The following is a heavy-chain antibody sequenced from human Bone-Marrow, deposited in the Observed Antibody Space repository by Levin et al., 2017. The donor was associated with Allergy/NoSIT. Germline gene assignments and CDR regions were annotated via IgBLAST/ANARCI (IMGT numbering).Heavy chain of an antibody. V-gene: IGHV3-74*01. CDR2: IISDGSTT. Sequence: GGSLRLSCAASGFTFSSYWMHWVRQAPGKGLVWVSRIISDGSTTSYADSVKGRFTISRDNAKNTLYLQMNSLRAEDTAVYYCARWQWGGYWYFDLWGRGTLVTVSS. CDR3: ARWQWGGYWYFDL. CDR1: GFTFSSYW. J-gene: IGHJ2*01. D-gene: IGHD3-10*01.